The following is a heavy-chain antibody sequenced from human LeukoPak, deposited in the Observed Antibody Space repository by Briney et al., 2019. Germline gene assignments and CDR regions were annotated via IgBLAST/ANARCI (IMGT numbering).Heavy chain of an antibody. V-gene: IGHV1-8*01. D-gene: IGHD6-13*01. CDR1: GYTFTSYD. J-gene: IGHJ6*03. CDR3: ARGLRSSSWLYYYYYYMDV. Sequence: ASVKVSCKASGYTFTSYDINWVRQATGQGLEWMGWMNPNSGNTGYAQKFQGRVTMTRNTSISTAYMELSSLRSEDTAVYYCARGLRSSSWLYYYYYYMDVWGKGTTVTVYS. CDR2: MNPNSGNT.